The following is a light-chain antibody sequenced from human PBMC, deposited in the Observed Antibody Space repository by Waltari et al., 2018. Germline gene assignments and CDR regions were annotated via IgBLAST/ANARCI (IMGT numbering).Light chain of an antibody. J-gene: IGLJ3*02. CDR2: RNN. Sequence: QSVLTQPPSASGTPGQRVTIPCSGSSSNLGSYNVYWYQHLPGTAPKLLISRNNQRPSGVPDRFSGSKSGTSASLAISGLRSEDEADYYCATWDDSLSGWVFGGGTKLTVL. V-gene: IGLV1-47*01. CDR1: SSNLGSYN. CDR3: ATWDDSLSGWV.